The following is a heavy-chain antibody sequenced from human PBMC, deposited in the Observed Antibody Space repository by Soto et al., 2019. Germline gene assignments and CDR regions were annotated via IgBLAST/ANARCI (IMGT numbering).Heavy chain of an antibody. CDR3: ARRYDFWSGRNRWFDP. CDR1: GGSISSSSYY. V-gene: IGHV4-39*01. J-gene: IGHJ5*02. CDR2: IYYSGST. Sequence: PSETLSLTCTVSGGSISSSSYYWGWIRQPLGKGMEWIGSIYYSGSTYYNPSLKSRVTISVDTSKNQFSLKLSSVTAADTAVYYCARRYDFWSGRNRWFDPWGQGTLVTVSS. D-gene: IGHD3-3*01.